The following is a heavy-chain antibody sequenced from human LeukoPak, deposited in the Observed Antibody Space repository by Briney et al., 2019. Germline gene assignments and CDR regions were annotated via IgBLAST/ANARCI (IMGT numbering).Heavy chain of an antibody. CDR3: ARDAISGGGHDY. D-gene: IGHD3-10*01. Sequence: GGSLRLSCAASGFTFSSYSMHWVRQAPGKGLEWVANIKEDASEKCYVDSVKGRFTISRDNAKNSLYLQMNSLRAEDTAVYYCARDAISGGGHDYWGQGTLVTVSS. CDR2: IKEDASEK. V-gene: IGHV3-7*01. CDR1: GFTFSSYS. J-gene: IGHJ4*02.